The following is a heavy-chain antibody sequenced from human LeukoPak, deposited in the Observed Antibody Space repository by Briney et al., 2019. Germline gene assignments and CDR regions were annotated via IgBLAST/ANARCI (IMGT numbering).Heavy chain of an antibody. J-gene: IGHJ5*02. CDR2: INPNSSGT. CDR1: GYTFTGYY. V-gene: IGHV1-2*02. D-gene: IGHD2-2*01. Sequence: ASVKVSCKASGYTFTGYYMHWVRQAPGQGLEWMGWINPNSSGTNYAQKFQGRVTMTRDTSISTAYMELSRLRSDDTAVYYCARDGDIVVVPAAIPNWFDPWGQGTLVTVSS. CDR3: ARDGDIVVVPAAIPNWFDP.